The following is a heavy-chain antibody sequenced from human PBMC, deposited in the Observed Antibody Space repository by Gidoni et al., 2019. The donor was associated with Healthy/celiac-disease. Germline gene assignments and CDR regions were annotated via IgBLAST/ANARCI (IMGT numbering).Heavy chain of an antibody. CDR1: GGTFSSYA. J-gene: IGHJ6*02. D-gene: IGHD5-12*01. Sequence: QVQLVQSGAEVKKPGSSVKVSCKASGGTFSSYAISWVRQAPGQGLEWMGGIIPICSTANYAQKFQGRVTITADKSTSTAYMELSSLRSEDTAVYYCARDEVGGGGYDPYYYYGMDVWGQGTTVTVSS. CDR2: IIPICSTA. CDR3: ARDEVGGGGYDPYYYYGMDV. V-gene: IGHV1-69*06.